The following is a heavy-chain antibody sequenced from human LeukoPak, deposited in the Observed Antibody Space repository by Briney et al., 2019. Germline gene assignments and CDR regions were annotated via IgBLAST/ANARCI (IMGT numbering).Heavy chain of an antibody. Sequence: GGSLRLSCAASGFTFSSYAMHWVRQAPGKGLEWVAVISYDGSNKYYADSVKGRFTISRDNAKNSLYLQMNSLRAEDTAVYYCARGAYYYEDWGQGTLVTVSS. CDR2: ISYDGSNK. CDR1: GFTFSSYA. D-gene: IGHD3-16*01. CDR3: ARGAYYYED. J-gene: IGHJ4*02. V-gene: IGHV3-30*04.